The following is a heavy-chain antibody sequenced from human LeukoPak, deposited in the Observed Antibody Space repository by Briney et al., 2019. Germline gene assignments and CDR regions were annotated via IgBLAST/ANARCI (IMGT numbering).Heavy chain of an antibody. V-gene: IGHV4-39*07. Sequence: SETLSLTCTVSGGSISSGGYYWSWIRQHPGKGLEWIGSIYYSGSTYYNPSLKSRVTISVDTSKNQSSLKLSSVTAADTAVYYCASSLELRPMDWLDPWGQGTLVTVSS. CDR3: ASSLELRPMDWLDP. D-gene: IGHD1-7*01. J-gene: IGHJ5*02. CDR1: GGSISSGGYY. CDR2: IYYSGST.